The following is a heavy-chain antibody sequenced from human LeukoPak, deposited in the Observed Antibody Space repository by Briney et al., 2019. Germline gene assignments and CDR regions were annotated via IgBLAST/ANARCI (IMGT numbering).Heavy chain of an antibody. D-gene: IGHD3-22*01. CDR3: ARTPIYYFDNSGYYN. V-gene: IGHV4-4*07. CDR1: GGSISNYY. Sequence: PSETLSLTCTVSGGSISNYYWSWIRQPAGKGLEWIGLIYARGNTNYNPSLKSRVTMSIDTSKNQFSLKLTSVTAADTAVYYCARTPIYYFDNSGYYNWGQGTLVTVSS. CDR2: IYARGNT. J-gene: IGHJ4*02.